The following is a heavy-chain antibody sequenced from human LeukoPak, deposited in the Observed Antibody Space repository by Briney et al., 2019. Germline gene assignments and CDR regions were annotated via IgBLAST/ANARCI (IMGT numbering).Heavy chain of an antibody. D-gene: IGHD6-19*01. CDR1: GDSLSSTRYY. V-gene: IGHV4-39*01. CDR3: ARPVGLGTGWSNSYYYYMDV. J-gene: IGHJ6*03. CDR2: IYYSGNT. Sequence: SETLSLTCTVSGDSLSSTRYYWGWIRQPPGKGLECIGSIYYSGNTHYNPSLKSRLTVSVDTSKNQFSLNLRSVTASDTAVYSCARPVGLGTGWSNSYYYYMDVWGIGTTVTVSS.